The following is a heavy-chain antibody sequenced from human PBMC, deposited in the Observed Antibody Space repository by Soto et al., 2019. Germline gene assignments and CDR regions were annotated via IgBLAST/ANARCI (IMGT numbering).Heavy chain of an antibody. CDR1: GFTFSSYA. D-gene: IGHD5-18*01. V-gene: IGHV3-30-3*01. J-gene: IGHJ4*02. CDR2: ISYDGSNK. Sequence: QVQLVESGGGVVQPGRSLRLSCAASGFTFSSYAMHWVRQAPGTGLEWVAVISYDGSNKYYADSVKGRFTISRDNSKNTLYLQMNSLRAEDTAVYYCARDVQYSYGYWDYWGQGTLVTVSS. CDR3: ARDVQYSYGYWDY.